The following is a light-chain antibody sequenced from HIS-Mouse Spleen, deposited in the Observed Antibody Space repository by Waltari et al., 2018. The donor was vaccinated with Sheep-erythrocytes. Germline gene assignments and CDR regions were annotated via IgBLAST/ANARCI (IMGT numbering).Light chain of an antibody. J-gene: IGKJ4*01. V-gene: IGKV4-1*01. CDR1: QSVLYSSNNKNY. CDR2: WAS. Sequence: DIVMTQSPDSLAVSLGERATINCKSSQSVLYSSNNKNYLAWYQQKPGQPPKLLIYWASTRESGVPDRFSGSGSGTDFTLTISSLQAEDVAVYYCQQYYSTLLTFGGWTKMEIK. CDR3: QQYYSTLLT.